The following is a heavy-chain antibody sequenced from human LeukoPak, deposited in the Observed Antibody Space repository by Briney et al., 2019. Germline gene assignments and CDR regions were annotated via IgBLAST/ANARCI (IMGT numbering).Heavy chain of an antibody. J-gene: IGHJ4*02. V-gene: IGHV1-69*13. Sequence: SVKVSCKASGGTFSSYAISWVRQAPGQGLEWMGGIIPIFGTANYAQKFQGRVTITADESTSTAYMELSSLRSEDTAVYYCARAPRGRHYYGSGSYLGDYWGQGTLVTVSS. CDR3: ARAPRGRHYYGSGSYLGDY. CDR2: IIPIFGTA. D-gene: IGHD3-10*01. CDR1: GGTFSSYA.